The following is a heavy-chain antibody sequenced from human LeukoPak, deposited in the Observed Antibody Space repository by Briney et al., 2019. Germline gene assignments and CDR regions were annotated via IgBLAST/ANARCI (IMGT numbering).Heavy chain of an antibody. Sequence: SETLSLTCAVYGGSFSGYYWSWIRQPPGKGLEWIGEINDSGSTNYYPSLKSRVIISVDKSKNQFSLRLSSVTAADTAVYYCASLPFLGYMDVWGKGTTVTVSS. D-gene: IGHD3-16*01. CDR2: INDSGST. J-gene: IGHJ6*03. V-gene: IGHV4-34*01. CDR3: ASLPFLGYMDV. CDR1: GGSFSGYY.